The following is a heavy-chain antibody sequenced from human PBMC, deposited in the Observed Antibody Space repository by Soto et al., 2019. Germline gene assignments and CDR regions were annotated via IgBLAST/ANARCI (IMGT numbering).Heavy chain of an antibody. CDR2: IIPILGIA. J-gene: IGHJ6*02. CDR3: ARACSSTSCYWYYYYGMDV. D-gene: IGHD2-2*01. CDR1: GGTFSSYT. Sequence: SVKVSCKASGGTFSSYTISWVRQAPGQGLEWMGRIIPILGIANYAQKFQGRVTITADKSTSTAYMELSSLRSEDTAVYYCARACSSTSCYWYYYYGMDVWGQGTTVTV. V-gene: IGHV1-69*02.